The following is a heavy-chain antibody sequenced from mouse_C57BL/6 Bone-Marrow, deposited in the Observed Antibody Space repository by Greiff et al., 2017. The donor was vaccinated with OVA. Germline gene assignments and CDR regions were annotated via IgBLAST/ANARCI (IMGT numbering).Heavy chain of an antibody. CDR3: AVWFAY. Sequence: VQLQQPGAELVRPGTSVKLSCKASGYTFTSYWMHWVKQRPGQGLEWIGVIDPSDSYTNYNQKFKGKATLTVDTSSSTAYMQLSSLTSEASAVYYCAVWFAYWGQGTLVTVSA. V-gene: IGHV1-59*01. CDR1: GYTFTSYW. CDR2: IDPSDSYT. J-gene: IGHJ3*01.